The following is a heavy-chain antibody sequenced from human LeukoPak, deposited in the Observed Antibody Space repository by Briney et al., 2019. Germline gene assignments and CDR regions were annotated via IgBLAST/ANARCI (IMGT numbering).Heavy chain of an antibody. CDR1: GFNFSYYA. V-gene: IGHV3-33*01. D-gene: IGHD1-26*01. J-gene: IGHJ4*02. Sequence: GGSLRLSCTASGFNFSYYAMHWVRQAPGKGLAWVALIWFDGSNDYYEDSVKGRFTISRDNSKDTVFLQMNSPTVDDTAVYYCARLVGGTTGATDYWGQGSLVSVS. CDR3: ARLVGGTTGATDY. CDR2: IWFDGSND.